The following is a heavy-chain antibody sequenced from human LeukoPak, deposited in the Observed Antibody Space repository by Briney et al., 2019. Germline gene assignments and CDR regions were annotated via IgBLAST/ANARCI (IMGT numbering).Heavy chain of an antibody. CDR1: GGSINNNNYY. J-gene: IGHJ4*02. Sequence: SSETLSLTCTVSGGSINNNNYYWGWIRQPPGKGLEWVGSIFYSGSTYYTPSLKSRVTMSVDTSKSQFSLKLSSVTAADTAVYYCARRGAGFQQQLAYFDYWGQGTLVTVSS. V-gene: IGHV4-39*01. CDR2: IFYSGST. CDR3: ARRGAGFQQQLAYFDY. D-gene: IGHD6-13*01.